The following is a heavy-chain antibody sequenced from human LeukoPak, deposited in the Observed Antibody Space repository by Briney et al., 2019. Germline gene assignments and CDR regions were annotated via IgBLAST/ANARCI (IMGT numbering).Heavy chain of an antibody. CDR2: IYHSGST. J-gene: IGHJ5*02. CDR1: GYSISSGYY. CDR3: AREFTMVRGVILNWFDP. Sequence: PSETLSLTCAVSGYSISSGYYWGWIRQPPGKGLEWIGSIYHSGSTYYNPSLKSRVTISVDTSKNQFSLKLSSVTAADTAVYYCAREFTMVRGVILNWFDPRGQGTLVTVSS. D-gene: IGHD3-10*01. V-gene: IGHV4-38-2*02.